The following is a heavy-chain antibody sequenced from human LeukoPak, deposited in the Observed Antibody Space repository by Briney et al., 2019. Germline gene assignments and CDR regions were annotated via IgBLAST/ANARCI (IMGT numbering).Heavy chain of an antibody. J-gene: IGHJ4*02. V-gene: IGHV3-11*04. D-gene: IGHD5-18*01. Sequence: KPGGSLRLSCAASAFTFNDYYMSWIRQAPGKGLEWVSYISSSSSAIYYADSVKGRLTISRDNAKNSVYLQMNSLRDEDTAVYYCSRVKTAMDIAYWGQGTLVTVSS. CDR3: SRVKTAMDIAY. CDR2: ISSSSSAI. CDR1: AFTFNDYY.